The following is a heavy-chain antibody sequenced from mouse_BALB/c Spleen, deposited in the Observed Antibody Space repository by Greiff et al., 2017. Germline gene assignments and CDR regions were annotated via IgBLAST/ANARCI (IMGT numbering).Heavy chain of an antibody. CDR1: GSTFSNYW. Sequence: EVQLVESGGGLVQPGGSMKLSCVASGSTFSNYWMNWVRQSPEKGLEWVAEIRLKSNNYATHYAESVKGRFTISRDDSKSSVYLQMNNLRAEDTGIYYCRWTMITTDYWGQGTTLTVSS. J-gene: IGHJ2*01. CDR2: IRLKSNNYAT. CDR3: RWTMITTDY. D-gene: IGHD2-4*01. V-gene: IGHV6-6*02.